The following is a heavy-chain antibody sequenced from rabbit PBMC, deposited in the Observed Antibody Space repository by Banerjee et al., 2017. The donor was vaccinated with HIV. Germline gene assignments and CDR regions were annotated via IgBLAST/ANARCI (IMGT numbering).Heavy chain of an antibody. J-gene: IGHJ3*01. CDR1: GFSFRSGYW. V-gene: IGHV1S45*01. D-gene: IGHD1-1*01. CDR3: ARDTADGNGYSFTL. CDR2: IDVGSSGST. Sequence: EESGGDLVKPEGSLTLTCTASGFSFRSGYWICWVRQAPGKGLEWIACIDVGSSGSTYYASWAKGRFTISKTSSTTVTLQMTSLTGADTATYFCARDTADGNGYSFTLWGQGTLVTVS.